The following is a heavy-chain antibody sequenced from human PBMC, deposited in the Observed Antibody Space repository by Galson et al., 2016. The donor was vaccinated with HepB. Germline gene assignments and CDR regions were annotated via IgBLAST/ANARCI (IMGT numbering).Heavy chain of an antibody. D-gene: IGHD2-15*01. CDR2: IHFSGRT. J-gene: IGHJ6*02. V-gene: IGHV4-39*01. CDR1: GDSISSSPYS. Sequence: SETLSLTCSVSGDSISSSPYSWGWIRQPPGKGLEWIGNIHFSGRTYYNASFKSRATISVDASKNQFSLKLSAVTAADTAVYYCARPRGSVYCSGGTCYFPPRGSYGIDVWGPGTSVTVSS. CDR3: ARPRGSVYCSGGTCYFPPRGSYGIDV.